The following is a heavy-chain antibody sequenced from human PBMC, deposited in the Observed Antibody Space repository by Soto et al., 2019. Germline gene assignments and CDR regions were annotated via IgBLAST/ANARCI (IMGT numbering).Heavy chain of an antibody. J-gene: IGHJ4*02. CDR3: AKDRVAATGSSFDY. Sequence: PGGSLRLSCAASGFTFDDYAIHWVRQAPGKGLEWVSGISWNSGSIGYADSVKGRFTISRDNAKNSLYLQMNSLRAEDTALYYCAKDRVAATGSSFDYWGQGTLVTVSS. CDR1: GFTFDDYA. CDR2: ISWNSGSI. D-gene: IGHD2-15*01. V-gene: IGHV3-9*01.